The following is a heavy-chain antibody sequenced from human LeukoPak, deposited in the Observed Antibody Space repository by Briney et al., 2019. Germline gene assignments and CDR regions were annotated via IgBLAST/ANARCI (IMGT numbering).Heavy chain of an antibody. CDR3: ARGGPYSNFPLGY. CDR2: ISYDGSHK. D-gene: IGHD6-13*01. J-gene: IGHJ4*02. CDR1: GFTFSTYA. Sequence: GGSLRLSCAASGFTFSTYAMHWVRQAPGKGLEGVAVISYDGSHKFYADSVKGRFTISRDNSKNTLYLQMGSLRAEDMAVYYCARGGPYSNFPLGYWGQGTLVTVSS. V-gene: IGHV3-30*14.